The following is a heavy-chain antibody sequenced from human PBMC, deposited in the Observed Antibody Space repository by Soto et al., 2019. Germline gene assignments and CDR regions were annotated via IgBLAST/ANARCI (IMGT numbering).Heavy chain of an antibody. V-gene: IGHV3-13*01. CDR3: AKSQEIGTHFFDS. Sequence: GGSLRLSCASSGFTFSGFDMHWVCQPTGKGLEWVSSIGTAGETYYAVSVKGSFTISRDNAKKSLSLQMNSLRAGDMAVYFCAKSQEIGTHFFDSWGQGTQVTVSS. CDR2: IGTAGET. CDR1: GFTFSGFD. J-gene: IGHJ4*02. D-gene: IGHD6-13*01.